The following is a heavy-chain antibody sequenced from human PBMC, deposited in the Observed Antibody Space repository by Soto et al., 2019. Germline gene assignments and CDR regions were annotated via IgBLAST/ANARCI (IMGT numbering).Heavy chain of an antibody. J-gene: IGHJ6*02. Sequence: QVQLVESGGGVVQPGRSLRLSCAASGFTFSSYAMHWVRQAPGKGLEWVAVISYDGSNKYYADSVKGRFTISRDNSKKTLYLQMNSLRAEDTAVYYCARTIAVANHYYYYGMDVWGQGTTVTVSS. CDR2: ISYDGSNK. D-gene: IGHD6-19*01. CDR3: ARTIAVANHYYYYGMDV. CDR1: GFTFSSYA. V-gene: IGHV3-30-3*01.